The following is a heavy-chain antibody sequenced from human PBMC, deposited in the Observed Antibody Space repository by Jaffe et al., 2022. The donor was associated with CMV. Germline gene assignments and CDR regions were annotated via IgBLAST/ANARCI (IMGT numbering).Heavy chain of an antibody. D-gene: IGHD2-21*02. J-gene: IGHJ4*02. CDR3: TTDVEVVTALDC. Sequence: EVQLVESGGGLVKPGGSLRLSCAASGFTFSNAWMSWVRQAPGKGLEWVGRIKSKTDGGTTDYAAPVKGRFTISRDDSKNTLYLQMNSLKTEDTAVYYCTTDVEVVTALDCWGQGTLVTVSS. V-gene: IGHV3-15*01. CDR1: GFTFSNAW. CDR2: IKSKTDGGTT.